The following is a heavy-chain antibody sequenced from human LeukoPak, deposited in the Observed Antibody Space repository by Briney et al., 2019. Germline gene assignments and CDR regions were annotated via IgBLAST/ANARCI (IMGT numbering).Heavy chain of an antibody. V-gene: IGHV3-30*02. Sequence: GGSLRLSCAASGFTFSRHVMRWVRQAPGKGLEWVAFIRSDGTNKDYADSLKGRFIISRDNSKNTLYLQMNSLRTEDTAVYFRASRPSDSDWGPFDYWGQGTLVTVSS. CDR1: GFTFSRHV. CDR3: ASRPSDSDWGPFDY. J-gene: IGHJ4*02. D-gene: IGHD5-12*01. CDR2: IRSDGTNK.